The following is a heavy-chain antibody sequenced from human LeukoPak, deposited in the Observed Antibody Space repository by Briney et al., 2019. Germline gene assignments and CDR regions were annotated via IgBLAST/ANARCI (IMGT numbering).Heavy chain of an antibody. CDR1: GYTFTSYD. CDR2: MNPNSGNT. J-gene: IGHJ5*02. Sequence: ASVKVSCKASGYTFTSYDINWVRQATGQGLEWMGWMNPNSGNTGYAQKFQGRVTITRNTSISTAYMELSSLRSEDTAVYYCARGDYVWGSNRLGWFDPWGQGTQVTVSS. CDR3: ARGDYVWGSNRLGWFDP. D-gene: IGHD3-16*02. V-gene: IGHV1-8*03.